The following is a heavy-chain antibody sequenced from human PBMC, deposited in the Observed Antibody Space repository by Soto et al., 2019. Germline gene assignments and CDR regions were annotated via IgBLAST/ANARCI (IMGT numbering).Heavy chain of an antibody. Sequence: PSETLSLTCSVSGDSINSDKYYWGWIRQPPGKGLEWIGSIYFRGNTYYNPSLQTRVTISLDKSKSQFSLKLSSVTAADTAVYYCARGFGTTRKPESRYYYYYYYMDVWGKGTTVTVSS. CDR2: IYFRGNT. CDR3: ARGFGTTRKPESRYYYYYYYMDV. CDR1: GDSINSDKYY. D-gene: IGHD4-4*01. J-gene: IGHJ6*03. V-gene: IGHV4-39*01.